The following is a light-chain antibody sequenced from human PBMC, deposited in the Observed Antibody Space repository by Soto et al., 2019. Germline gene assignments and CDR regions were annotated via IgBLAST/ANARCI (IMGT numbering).Light chain of an antibody. CDR3: QKYNSAPWT. CDR2: TAS. Sequence: DIQMTQSPPSLSASVGDRVTITCRASHDIATFLAWYQQRPVKVPKLLIYTASTLQSGVPSRFSGSGSGTDFTLTISSLQPEDVATYYCQKYNSAPWTFGQGTKVDIK. V-gene: IGKV1-27*01. J-gene: IGKJ1*01. CDR1: HDIATF.